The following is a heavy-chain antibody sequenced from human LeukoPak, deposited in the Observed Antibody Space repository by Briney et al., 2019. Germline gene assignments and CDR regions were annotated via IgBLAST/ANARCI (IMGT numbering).Heavy chain of an antibody. Sequence: NTSETLSLTCTVSGGSISSYYWSWIRQPPGKGLEWIGYIYYSGSTNYNPSLKSRVTISVDTSKNQFSLKLSSVTAADTAVYYCARECGGDCPLDAFDIWGQGTMGTVSS. CDR1: GGSISSYY. J-gene: IGHJ3*02. D-gene: IGHD2-21*02. CDR3: ARECGGDCPLDAFDI. V-gene: IGHV4-59*01. CDR2: IYYSGST.